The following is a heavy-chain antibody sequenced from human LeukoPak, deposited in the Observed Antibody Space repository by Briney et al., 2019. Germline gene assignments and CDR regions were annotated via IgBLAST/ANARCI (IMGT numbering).Heavy chain of an antibody. CDR1: GGSISSSSYY. V-gene: IGHV4-39*01. D-gene: IGHD4-17*01. J-gene: IGHJ6*02. CDR2: IYYSGST. Sequence: SETLSLTCTVSGGSISSSSYYWGWIRQPPGKGLEWIGSIYYSGSTYYNPSLKSRVTISVDTSKNQFSLRLSSVTAADTAVYYCARGRPTVTTYVDVWGQGATVSVS. CDR3: ARGRPTVTTYVDV.